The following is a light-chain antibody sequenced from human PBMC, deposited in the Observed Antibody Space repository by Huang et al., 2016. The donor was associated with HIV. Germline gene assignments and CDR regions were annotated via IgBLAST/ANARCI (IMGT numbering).Light chain of an antibody. J-gene: IGKJ5*01. Sequence: EIVMTQSPVTLSVSPGERATLSCRASQRVSSNLAWYQQKPGQAPRRLIYGASTRATGVPARFSGSGSGTEFTLTISSLQSEDFALYYCQQYNNWPPITFGQGTRLEIK. CDR3: QQYNNWPPIT. CDR2: GAS. CDR1: QRVSSN. V-gene: IGKV3-15*01.